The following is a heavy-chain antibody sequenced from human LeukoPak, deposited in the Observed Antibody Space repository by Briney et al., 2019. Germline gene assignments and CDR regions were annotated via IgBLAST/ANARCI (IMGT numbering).Heavy chain of an antibody. Sequence: SETLSLTCTVSGGSISSGGYYWSWIRQHPGKGLEWIGYIYYSGSTYYNPSLKSRVTISVDTSKNQFSLKLSSVTAAGTAVYYCARETYYYDSSGPYGDAYDIWGQGTMVTVSS. CDR1: GGSISSGGYY. J-gene: IGHJ3*02. CDR3: ARETYYYDSSGPYGDAYDI. D-gene: IGHD3-22*01. V-gene: IGHV4-31*03. CDR2: IYYSGST.